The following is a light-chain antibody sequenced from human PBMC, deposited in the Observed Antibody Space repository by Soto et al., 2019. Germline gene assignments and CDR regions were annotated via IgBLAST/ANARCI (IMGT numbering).Light chain of an antibody. CDR3: QRYGSSPLIT. V-gene: IGKV3-20*01. CDR1: QSVSSSS. CDR2: GTS. Sequence: EIVLTQSPGTLSLSPGERATLSCSASQSVSSSSLAWYQQRPGQAPRLLIYGTSSRATGIPDRFSGSGSGTDFTLTISRLEPEDFAVYFCQRYGSSPLITFGQGTRLEIK. J-gene: IGKJ5*01.